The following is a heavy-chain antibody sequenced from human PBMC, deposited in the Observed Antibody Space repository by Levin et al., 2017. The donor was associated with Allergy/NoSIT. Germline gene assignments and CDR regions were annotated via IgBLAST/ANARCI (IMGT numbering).Heavy chain of an antibody. J-gene: IGHJ3*02. CDR2: IRSSSSNV. Sequence: GGSLRLSCAASGFSFGSYGMNWVRQAPGKGLEWVSSIRSSSSNVYYADSVKGRFTISRDNAKNSLYLQMNSLRAEDTAVYYCARDDYYDNTGYYGDDAFDIWGQGTMVTVSS. V-gene: IGHV3-21*01. CDR3: ARDDYYDNTGYYGDDAFDI. D-gene: IGHD3-22*01. CDR1: GFSFGSYG.